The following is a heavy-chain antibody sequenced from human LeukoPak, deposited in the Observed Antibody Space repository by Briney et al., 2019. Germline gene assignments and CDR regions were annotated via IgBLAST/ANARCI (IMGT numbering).Heavy chain of an antibody. V-gene: IGHV5-51*01. CDR1: GYSFTSYW. CDR3: ARAIDYGGNTSYFDY. D-gene: IGHD4-23*01. Sequence: GESLQISCKGSGYSFTSYWIGWVRQMPGKGLEWMGIIYPGDSDTRYSPSFQGQVTISADKSISTAYLQWSSLKASDTAMYYCARAIDYGGNTSYFDYWGQGTLVTVSS. J-gene: IGHJ4*02. CDR2: IYPGDSDT.